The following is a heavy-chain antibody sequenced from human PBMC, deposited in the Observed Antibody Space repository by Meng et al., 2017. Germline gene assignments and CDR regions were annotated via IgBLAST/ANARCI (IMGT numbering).Heavy chain of an antibody. Sequence: VQLGESGDEGKNPWASWTGSSKASGSTFTGYYMHGGRPAPGQGLEWMGRVNPNSGGTNYAQKFQGRVTMTRDTSISTAYMELSRLRSDDTAVYYCARALIVVANWFDPWGQGTLVTVSS. V-gene: IGHV1-2*06. CDR2: VNPNSGGT. D-gene: IGHD3-22*01. CDR1: GSTFTGYY. J-gene: IGHJ5*02. CDR3: ARALIVVANWFDP.